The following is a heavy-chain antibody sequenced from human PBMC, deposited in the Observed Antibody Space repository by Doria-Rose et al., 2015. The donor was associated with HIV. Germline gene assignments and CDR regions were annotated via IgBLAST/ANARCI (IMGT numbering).Heavy chain of an antibody. D-gene: IGHD6-13*01. Sequence: QITLKESGPVLVKPTETLTLTCTVSGVSLSSPGMGVSWIRQPPGKALEWLANIFSDDERSYTTSLKSRLTISSGTSKSQVVVTMTDMDPVDTATYYCARIKSSRWYHKYYFDFWGQGTLVIVSA. V-gene: IGHV2-26*01. J-gene: IGHJ4*02. CDR3: ARIKSSRWYHKYYFDF. CDR2: IFSDDER. CDR1: GVSLSSPGMG.